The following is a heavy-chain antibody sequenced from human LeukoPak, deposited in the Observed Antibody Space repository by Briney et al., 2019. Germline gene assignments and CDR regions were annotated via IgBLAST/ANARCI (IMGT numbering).Heavy chain of an antibody. Sequence: PGGSLRLSCAASGFTFDDYAMHWVRQAPGKGLEWVSGISWNSGSIGYADSVKGRFTISRDNSKNTLYLQMNSLRAEDTAVYYCARGSMYYYDSSGYYPYWGQGTLVTVSS. CDR2: ISWNSGSI. D-gene: IGHD3-22*01. V-gene: IGHV3-9*01. CDR3: ARGSMYYYDSSGYYPY. CDR1: GFTFDDYA. J-gene: IGHJ4*02.